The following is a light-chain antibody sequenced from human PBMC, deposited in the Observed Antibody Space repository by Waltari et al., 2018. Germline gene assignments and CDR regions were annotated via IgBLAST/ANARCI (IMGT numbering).Light chain of an antibody. V-gene: IGKV2-30*02. J-gene: IGKJ2*01. CDR1: QSLVPVDGNTY. CDR3: MQGTRWPYT. Sequence: EVVMTQSPVSLSVHLGQAASISCKSSQSLVPVDGNTYLNWFHQRPGQSPRRLIYWVFNRDSGVPDRFSGSGSGTDFTLRISRVEAEDVGVYYCMQGTRWPYTFGQGTQLDIK. CDR2: WVF.